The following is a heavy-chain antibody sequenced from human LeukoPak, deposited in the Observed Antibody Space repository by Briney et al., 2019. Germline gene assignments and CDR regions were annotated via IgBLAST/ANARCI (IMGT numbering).Heavy chain of an antibody. D-gene: IGHD3-22*01. Sequence: ASVKVSCKASGYTFTSYYIHWVRQAPGQGLEWMGIINPSGGSTSYAQKFQGRVTMTRDTSTSTVYMELSSLRSEDTAVYYCARVTHSSGMDWYYFDYWGQGTLVTVSS. CDR1: GYTFTSYY. CDR2: INPSGGST. J-gene: IGHJ4*02. V-gene: IGHV1-46*01. CDR3: ARVTHSSGMDWYYFDY.